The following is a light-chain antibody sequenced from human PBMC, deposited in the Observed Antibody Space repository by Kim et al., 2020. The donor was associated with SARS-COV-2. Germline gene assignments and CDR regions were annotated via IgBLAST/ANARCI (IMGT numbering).Light chain of an antibody. CDR1: SCDVGSNTL. Sequence: QSALTQPASASGSPGQSITISCTGTSCDVGSNTLVSWYQQHPGKAPKLMNYDVSKRPAGVSNRFAGSKSGNTASLTISVLQDEDEAYYYGGSYAGRSTCVFGGGTKVTVL. CDR3: GSYAGRSTCV. CDR2: DVS. J-gene: IGLJ3*02. V-gene: IGLV2-23*02.